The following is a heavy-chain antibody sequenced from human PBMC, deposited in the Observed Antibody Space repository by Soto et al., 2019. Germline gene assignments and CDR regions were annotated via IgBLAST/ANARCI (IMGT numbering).Heavy chain of an antibody. D-gene: IGHD5-12*01. J-gene: IGHJ4*02. CDR2: ISSRGSPI. CDR3: ARQRGYDYDY. V-gene: IGHV3-11*01. Sequence: QVQLVESGGDLVKPGGSLRLSCIASGFTFSDYYMSWIRQAPGKGLEWVSYISSRGSPIYYADSVKGRFTISRDNAKKSLYLQMNSLTSEDTAVYYCARQRGYDYDYWGQGTLVTVSS. CDR1: GFTFSDYY.